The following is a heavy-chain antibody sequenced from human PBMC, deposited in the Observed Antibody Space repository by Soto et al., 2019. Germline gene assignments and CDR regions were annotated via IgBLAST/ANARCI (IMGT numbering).Heavy chain of an antibody. CDR1: GYSFTSYA. CDR2: INAGNGNT. Sequence: ASVKVSCKASGYSFTSYAIHWVRQAPGQRLEWMGWINAGNGNTKIPQKFQERVTITRDMSTSTAYMELSSLRSEDTAVYYCAAFPSIVGANWIDYWGQGTLVTVSS. CDR3: AAFPSIVGANWIDY. V-gene: IGHV1-3*01. D-gene: IGHD1-26*01. J-gene: IGHJ4*02.